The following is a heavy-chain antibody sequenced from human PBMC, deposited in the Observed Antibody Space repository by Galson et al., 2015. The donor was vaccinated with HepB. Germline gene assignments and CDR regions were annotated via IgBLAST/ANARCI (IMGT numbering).Heavy chain of an antibody. D-gene: IGHD4-17*01. CDR2: INPNSGGT. V-gene: IGHV1-2*02. Sequence: SVKVSCKASGYTFTGYYMHWVRQAPGQGLEWMGWINPNSGGTNYAQKFQGRVTMTRDTSISTAYMELSRLRSDDTAVYYCARVGVDYGDYVGWYFDLWGRGTLVTVSS. J-gene: IGHJ2*01. CDR1: GYTFTGYY. CDR3: ARVGVDYGDYVGWYFDL.